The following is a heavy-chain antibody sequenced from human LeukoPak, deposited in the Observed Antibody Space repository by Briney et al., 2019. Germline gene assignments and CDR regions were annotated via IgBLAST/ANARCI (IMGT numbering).Heavy chain of an antibody. J-gene: IGHJ4*02. D-gene: IGHD6-6*01. CDR3: ARLSIAARYYFDY. V-gene: IGHV4-39*01. CDR1: GGSISSSSYY. CDR2: IYYSGST. Sequence: PSETLPLTCTVSGGSISSSSYYWGWIRQPPGKGLEWIGSIYYSGSTYYNPSLKSRVTISVDTSKNQFSLKLSSVTAADTAMYYCARLSIAARYYFDYWGQGTLVTVSS.